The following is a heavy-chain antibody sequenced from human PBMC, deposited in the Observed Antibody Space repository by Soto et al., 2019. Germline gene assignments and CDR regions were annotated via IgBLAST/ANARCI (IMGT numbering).Heavy chain of an antibody. CDR2: IIPILDIA. CDR1: GGTFSSYT. Sequence: QVQLVQSGAEVKKPGSSVKVSCQASGGTFSSYTFSWVRQAPGQGLEWMGRIIPILDIANYAQKCQGRVTITADKSTSTAYMELSSLRSEDTAVYYCARDPHYEYWGQGTLGTVSS. CDR3: ARDPHYEY. J-gene: IGHJ4*02. V-gene: IGHV1-69*08.